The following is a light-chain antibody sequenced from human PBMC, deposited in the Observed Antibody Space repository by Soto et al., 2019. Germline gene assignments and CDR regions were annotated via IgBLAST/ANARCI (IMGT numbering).Light chain of an antibody. CDR3: QQSYSTPPEGT. V-gene: IGKV1-39*01. Sequence: DIQMTQSPSSLSASVGDRVTITCRASQSISSYLNWYQQKPGKAPKLLIYAASSLQSGVPSRFSGSGSGTDFTLTISSLQPEDFATYYCQQSYSTPPEGTFGQGTRLEMK. CDR2: AAS. CDR1: QSISSY. J-gene: IGKJ5*01.